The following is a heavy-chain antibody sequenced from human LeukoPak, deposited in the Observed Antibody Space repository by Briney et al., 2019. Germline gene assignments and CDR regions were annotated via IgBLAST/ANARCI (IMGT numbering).Heavy chain of an antibody. CDR3: ARNSGGRRYYFTE. V-gene: IGHV3-33*01. J-gene: IGHJ4*02. CDR1: GFIFSNSG. CDR2: IYTDGSTK. D-gene: IGHD3-10*01. Sequence: PGRSLRLSCAASGFIFSNSGMHWVRQAPGKGLEWVTVIYTDGSTKYYADSVRGRFTISRDNSQNTLYLQMNSLRAEDTAVYYCARNSGGRRYYFTEWGQGTLVTVSS.